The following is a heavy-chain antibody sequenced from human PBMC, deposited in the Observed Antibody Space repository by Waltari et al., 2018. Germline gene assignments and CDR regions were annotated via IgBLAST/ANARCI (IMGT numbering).Heavy chain of an antibody. CDR3: ATDGHRGYSYGPAFDY. D-gene: IGHD5-18*01. CDR1: GYTLTELS. Sequence: QVQLVQSGAEVKKPGASVKVSCKVSGYTLTELSMHWVRQAPGKGLEWMGGFNPEDGETISDQELQGSATITEDTSTETSYMERSSMGAETTVVYYCATDGHRGYSYGPAFDYWGQGTLVTVSS. V-gene: IGHV1-24*01. J-gene: IGHJ4*02. CDR2: FNPEDGET.